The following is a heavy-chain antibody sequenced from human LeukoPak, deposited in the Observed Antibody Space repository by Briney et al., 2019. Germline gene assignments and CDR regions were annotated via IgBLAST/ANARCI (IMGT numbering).Heavy chain of an antibody. CDR3: ARDGEQWLVWCYFDY. V-gene: IGHV3-33*08. CDR1: GFTFSSYG. D-gene: IGHD6-19*01. CDR2: IWYDGSNK. Sequence: PGGSLRLSCAASGFTFSSYGMHWVRQAPGKGLEWVAVIWYDGSNKYYADSVKGRFTISRDNSKNTLYLQMNSLRVEDTAVYYCARDGEQWLVWCYFDYWGQGTLVTVSS. J-gene: IGHJ4*02.